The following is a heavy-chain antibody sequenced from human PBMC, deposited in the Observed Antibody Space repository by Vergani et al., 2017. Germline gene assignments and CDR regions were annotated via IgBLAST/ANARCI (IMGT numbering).Heavy chain of an antibody. Sequence: QVQLQESGPGLVKPSQTLSLTCTVSGGSISSGSYYWSWIRQPAGKGLEWIGRIYTSGSTNYNPSLKSRVTISVDTSKNQFSLKLSSVTAADTAVYYCAGDSITVFGVVNKFPFTPNGMDVWGQGTTVTVSS. D-gene: IGHD3-3*01. J-gene: IGHJ6*02. CDR2: IYTSGST. V-gene: IGHV4-61*02. CDR1: GGSISSGSYY. CDR3: AGDSITVFGVVNKFPFTPNGMDV.